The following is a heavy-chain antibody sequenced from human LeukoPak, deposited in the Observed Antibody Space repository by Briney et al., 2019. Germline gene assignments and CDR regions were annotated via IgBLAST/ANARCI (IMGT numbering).Heavy chain of an antibody. Sequence: GGSLRLSCAASGFTFSSYSMNWVRQAPGKGLEWVSSISSSSSYIYYADSVKGRFTISRDNAKNSLYLQMNSLRAEETAVYYCARDSGGKGYDAFDIWGQGTMVTVSS. J-gene: IGHJ3*02. CDR2: ISSSSSYI. V-gene: IGHV3-21*01. D-gene: IGHD4-23*01. CDR3: ARDSGGKGYDAFDI. CDR1: GFTFSSYS.